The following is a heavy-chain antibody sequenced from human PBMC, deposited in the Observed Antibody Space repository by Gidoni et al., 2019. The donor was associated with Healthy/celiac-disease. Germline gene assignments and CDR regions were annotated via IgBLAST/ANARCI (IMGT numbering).Heavy chain of an antibody. CDR3: ARGYCSGGSCLYGMDV. D-gene: IGHD2-15*01. Sequence: QLQLQESGPGLVKPSETLSLTCTVSGGSISSSSSYWGWSRQPPGKGLEWIGSIYYSGSTYYNPSLKSRVTISVDTSKNQFSLKLSSVTAADTAVYYCARGYCSGGSCLYGMDVWGQGTTVTVSS. V-gene: IGHV4-39*01. CDR1: GGSISSSSSY. J-gene: IGHJ6*02. CDR2: IYYSGST.